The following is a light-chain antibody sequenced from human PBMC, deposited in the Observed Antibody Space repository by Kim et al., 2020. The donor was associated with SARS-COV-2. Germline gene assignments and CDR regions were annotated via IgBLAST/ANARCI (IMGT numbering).Light chain of an antibody. J-gene: IGKJ2*01. Sequence: ASVGDRVTITCRASQDISRWLAWYQQKPGRATKLLIHAASSLQSGVPSRFSGSGSGTDFTLTVSSLQPEDFATYYCQQANSFPYTFGQGTKLEI. CDR3: QQANSFPYT. V-gene: IGKV1-12*01. CDR2: AAS. CDR1: QDISRW.